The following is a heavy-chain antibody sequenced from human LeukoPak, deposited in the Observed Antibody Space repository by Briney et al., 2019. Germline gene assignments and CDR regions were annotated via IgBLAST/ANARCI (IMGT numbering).Heavy chain of an antibody. D-gene: IGHD4-23*01. CDR1: GFTFSSHC. CDR2: IKQDGSEK. Sequence: GGSLRLSCAASGFTFSSHCMNWVRQAPGKGLEWVANIKQDGSEKYSVDSVKGRFTISRDNAKNTLYLQMNSLRAEDTAVYYCIRGLGGGSDYWGLGTLVTVTS. J-gene: IGHJ4*02. CDR3: IRGLGGGSDY. V-gene: IGHV3-7*02.